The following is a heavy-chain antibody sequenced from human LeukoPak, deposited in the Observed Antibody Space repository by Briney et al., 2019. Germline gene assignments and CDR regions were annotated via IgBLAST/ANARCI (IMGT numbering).Heavy chain of an antibody. CDR3: ARAGGGYGDFDY. CDR2: IHQDGSEK. Sequence: GGSLRLSCAASGFTFSRYWMSWVRQAPGKGLEWVANIHQDGSEKYYVDSVKGQFTISRDNAKNSLYLQMNSLRVEDTAVYYCARAGGGYGDFDYWGQGTLVTVSS. V-gene: IGHV3-7*01. J-gene: IGHJ4*02. CDR1: GFTFSRYW. D-gene: IGHD5-12*01.